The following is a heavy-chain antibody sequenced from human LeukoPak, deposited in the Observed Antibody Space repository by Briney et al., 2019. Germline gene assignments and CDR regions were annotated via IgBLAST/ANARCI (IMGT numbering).Heavy chain of an antibody. CDR3: ARVRHLDF. Sequence: GGSLRLSCAASGFTFSSYWLSWVRPAPGKGVEWVANINQDGSEKYYQDSVKGRFTISRDNAKNSLYLQMNSLRAEDTAMYYCARVRHLDFWGQGTLVTVSS. CDR2: INQDGSEK. J-gene: IGHJ4*02. CDR1: GFTFSSYW. V-gene: IGHV3-7*01.